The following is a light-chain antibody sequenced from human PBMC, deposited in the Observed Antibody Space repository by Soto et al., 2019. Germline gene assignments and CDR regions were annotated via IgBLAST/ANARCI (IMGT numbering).Light chain of an antibody. CDR2: EVN. V-gene: IGLV2-14*01. Sequence: QSALTQPASVSASPGQSITISCTGTSSDVGGYKFVSWYQHHPGKAPKLMIYEVNNRPSGVSNRFSGSKSGNTASLTISGLQPEVEADYYCLSYTSANTRVFGGGTKVTVL. J-gene: IGLJ3*02. CDR3: LSYTSANTRV. CDR1: SSDVGGYKF.